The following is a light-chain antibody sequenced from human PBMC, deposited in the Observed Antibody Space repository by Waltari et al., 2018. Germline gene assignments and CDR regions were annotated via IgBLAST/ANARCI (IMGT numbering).Light chain of an antibody. CDR2: TAS. CDR1: QSISRW. J-gene: IGKJ4*01. CDR3: KHYGTYWT. V-gene: IGKV1-5*03. Sequence: DIQMTQSPSTLSASVGDRVTVTCRASQSISRWFAWYQQKPGKAPKLLIYTASNLESGVPSRFSGSGSETEFTPTISSLQPDDFATYYIKHYGTYWTFGGGTKVEIK.